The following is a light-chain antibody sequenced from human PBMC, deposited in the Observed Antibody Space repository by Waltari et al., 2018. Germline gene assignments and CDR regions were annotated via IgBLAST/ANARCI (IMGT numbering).Light chain of an antibody. Sequence: EIVMTQSPATLSVSPGERVTLSCRASQSVNSNLAWYQQKPGQAPRLLIYGASTRATGVAARFSGSGSGTEFTLTISSPQSEDFAVYYCQHYNNWPVAFGGGTKVEIK. V-gene: IGKV3-15*01. CDR3: QHYNNWPVA. J-gene: IGKJ4*01. CDR2: GAS. CDR1: QSVNSN.